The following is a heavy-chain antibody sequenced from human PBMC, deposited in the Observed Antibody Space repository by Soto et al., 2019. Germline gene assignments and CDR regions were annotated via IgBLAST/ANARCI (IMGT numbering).Heavy chain of an antibody. CDR2: ISYDGSEK. V-gene: IGHV3-30*18. CDR1: GFTFNTYG. Sequence: QEQLVESVGGVVQPGKSLRLSCAASGFTFNTYGMHWVRQAPGKGLEWVAVISYDGSEKYYVDSVKGRFTISKDNSKNTLYLQMNSLRPEDTAVYYCAKSPNFYCSSPNCYKYYFDHWGQGTRVIVSS. CDR3: AKSPNFYCSSPNCYKYYFDH. J-gene: IGHJ4*02. D-gene: IGHD2-2*02.